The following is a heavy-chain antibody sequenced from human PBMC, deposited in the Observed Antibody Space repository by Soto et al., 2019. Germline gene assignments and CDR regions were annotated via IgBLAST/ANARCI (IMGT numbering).Heavy chain of an antibody. J-gene: IGHJ4*02. CDR2: VYYRGRS. Sequence: LXLTGTVSGGSVTNSSYYWGWIRQSPGKGLEWIGSVYYRGRSYSKSSVKSRATISVDTSKNRFSLSLNSVTASDTAVYFCVSQRTTVPTQAYFDYWGPGALVTVSS. CDR1: GGSVTNSSYY. CDR3: VSQRTTVPTQAYFDY. V-gene: IGHV4-39*01. D-gene: IGHD4-17*01.